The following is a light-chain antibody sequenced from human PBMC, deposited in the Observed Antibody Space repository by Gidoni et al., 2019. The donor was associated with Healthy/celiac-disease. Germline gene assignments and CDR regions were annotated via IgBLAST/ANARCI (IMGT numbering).Light chain of an antibody. Sequence: DIQMTQSPSSLSASVGDRVTITCRASQSISSYLNGYQQKTGKAPKLLIYAASSLQSGVPSRFSGSRSGTDFTLTISSLQPEDFATYYCQQSYSTPYTFXQXTKLEIK. J-gene: IGKJ2*01. V-gene: IGKV1-39*01. CDR3: QQSYSTPYT. CDR2: AAS. CDR1: QSISSY.